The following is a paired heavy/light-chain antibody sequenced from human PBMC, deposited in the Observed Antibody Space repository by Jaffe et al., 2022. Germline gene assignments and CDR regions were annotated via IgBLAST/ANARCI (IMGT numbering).Heavy chain of an antibody. V-gene: IGHV3-48*03. CDR1: GFTFSDYE. CDR2: ITSSGNDM. D-gene: IGHD2-21*02. CDR3: AREAAHCGGDCNDY. J-gene: IGHJ4*02. Sequence: EVQLVESGGGLVQPGGSLRLSCAASGFTFSDYEFNWVRQAPGKGLEWLSYITSSGNDMNYADSVKGRFTVSRDNAKNSLFLQMNSLRVDDTAIYYCAREAAHCGGDCNDYWGQGTLVTVST.
Light chain of an antibody. CDR1: SSDVGGYNY. V-gene: IGLV2-8*01. CDR2: EVT. J-gene: IGLJ1*01. Sequence: QSALTQPPSASGSPGQSVTISCTGTSSDVGGYNYVSWYQQYPGKAPKLIIYEVTKRPSGVPDRFSGSKSGNTASLTVSGLQAEDEADYYCSSYGGRKHVFGTGTKVTVL. CDR3: SSYGGRKHV.